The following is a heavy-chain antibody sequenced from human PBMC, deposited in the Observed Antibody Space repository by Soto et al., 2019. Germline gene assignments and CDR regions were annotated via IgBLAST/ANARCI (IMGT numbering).Heavy chain of an antibody. D-gene: IGHD3-3*01. V-gene: IGHV4-59*01. CDR1: GGSISSYY. CDR2: IYYSGST. J-gene: IGHJ5*02. Sequence: SETLSLTCTVSGGSISSYYWSWIRQPPGKGLEWIGYIYYSGSTNYNPSLKSRVTISVDTSKNQFSLKLSSVTAADTAVYYCASSTYDFWSGYLNWFDPWGQGTLVTVSS. CDR3: ASSTYDFWSGYLNWFDP.